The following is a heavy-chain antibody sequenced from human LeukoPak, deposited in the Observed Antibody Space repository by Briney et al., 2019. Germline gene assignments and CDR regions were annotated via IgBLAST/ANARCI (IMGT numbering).Heavy chain of an antibody. V-gene: IGHV3-9*01. CDR3: AKDWARERNYYYYMDV. D-gene: IGHD5-24*01. CDR1: GFTFDDYA. J-gene: IGHJ6*03. Sequence: GGSLRLSCAASGFTFDDYAMHWVRQAPGKGLEWVSGISWNSGSIGYADSVKGRFTISRDNPKNTLYLQMNSLRTEDTAVYYCAKDWARERNYYYYMDVWGKGTTVTISS. CDR2: ISWNSGSI.